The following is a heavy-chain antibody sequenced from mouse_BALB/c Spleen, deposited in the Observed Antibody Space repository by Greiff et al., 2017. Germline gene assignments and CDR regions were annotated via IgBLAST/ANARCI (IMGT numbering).Heavy chain of an antibody. CDR3: ARYYYAMDY. J-gene: IGHJ4*01. CDR1: GYTFTSYT. CDR2: INPSSGYT. Sequence: VHLVESAAELARPGASVKMSCKASGYTFTSYTMHWVKQRPGQGLEWIGYINPSSGYTEYNQKFKDKTTLTADKSSSTAYMQLSSLTSEDSAVYYCARYYYAMDYWGQGTSVTVSS. V-gene: IGHV1-4*02.